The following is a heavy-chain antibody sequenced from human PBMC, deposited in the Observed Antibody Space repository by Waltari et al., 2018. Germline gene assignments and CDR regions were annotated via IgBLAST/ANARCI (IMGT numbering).Heavy chain of an antibody. CDR3: AREGSYYAFDI. Sequence: QVQLQESDPGLVKPSQTLSVMCRVPGGSVSGGDYFWTWLRQPPGKAPEWIGYIYHTGSTYYNPSLRSRVSISLAASKTQFSLTLNSVMAADTAVYYCAREGSYYAFDIWGPGTLVTVS. D-gene: IGHD2-21*01. J-gene: IGHJ3*02. V-gene: IGHV4-30-4*01. CDR2: IYHTGST. CDR1: GGSVSGGDYF.